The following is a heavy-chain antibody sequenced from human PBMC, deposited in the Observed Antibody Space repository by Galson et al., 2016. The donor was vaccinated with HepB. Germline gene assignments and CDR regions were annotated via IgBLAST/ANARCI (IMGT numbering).Heavy chain of an antibody. CDR2: INSSGGNT. J-gene: IGHJ4*02. V-gene: IGHV1-46*01. CDR1: GYTFTSYY. D-gene: IGHD3-3*01. CDR3: ARDQSRFKTYSDFWSGEVGPSPGYYFDY. Sequence: SCKASGYTFTSYYLHWVRQAPGQGLEWMGIINSSGGNTRYAQKFQGRVTMTRDTSTSTVYMELSSLRSEDTAVYYCARDQSRFKTYSDFWSGEVGPSPGYYFDYGGQGALVTVSS.